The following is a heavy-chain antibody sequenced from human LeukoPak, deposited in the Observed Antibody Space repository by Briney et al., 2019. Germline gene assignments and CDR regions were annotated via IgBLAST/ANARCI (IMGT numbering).Heavy chain of an antibody. V-gene: IGHV3-23*01. D-gene: IGHD3-22*01. CDR1: GFTFDDYG. Sequence: SGGSLRLSCAASGFTFDDYGMSWVRQAPGKGLEWVSSITSSGDGTYYADSVKGRFTISRDNSENMLYLQMNSLRVEDTAVYFCAKDRPNYYGSNGHYYRRDGDYWGQGTLVTVSS. CDR3: AKDRPNYYGSNGHYYRRDGDY. CDR2: ITSSGDGT. J-gene: IGHJ4*02.